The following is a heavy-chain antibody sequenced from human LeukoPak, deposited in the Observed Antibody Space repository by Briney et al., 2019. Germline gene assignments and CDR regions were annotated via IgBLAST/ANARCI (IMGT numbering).Heavy chain of an antibody. CDR2: INAGNGNT. CDR3: ARGSVVVYGMDV. J-gene: IGHJ6*02. D-gene: IGHD2-2*01. V-gene: IGHV1-3*01. Sequence: ASVKVSCTASGYTFTSYAMHWVRQAPGQRLEWMGWINAGNGNTKYSQKFQGRVTITRDTSASTAYMELSSLRSEDTAVYYCARGSVVVYGMDVWGQGTTVTVSS. CDR1: GYTFTSYA.